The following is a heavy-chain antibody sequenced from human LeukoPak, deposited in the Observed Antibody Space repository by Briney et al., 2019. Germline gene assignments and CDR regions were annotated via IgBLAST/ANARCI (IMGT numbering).Heavy chain of an antibody. CDR1: GFTFSSYN. D-gene: IGHD6-19*01. V-gene: IGHV3-72*01. CDR3: ARGGSGWPLDY. CDR2: TRNKANSYTT. Sequence: GGSLRLSCAASGFTFSSYNMNWVRQAPGKGLEWVGRTRNKANSYTTEYAASVKGRFTISRDDSKNSLYLQMNSLKTEDTAVYYCARGGSGWPLDYWGQGTLVTVSS. J-gene: IGHJ4*02.